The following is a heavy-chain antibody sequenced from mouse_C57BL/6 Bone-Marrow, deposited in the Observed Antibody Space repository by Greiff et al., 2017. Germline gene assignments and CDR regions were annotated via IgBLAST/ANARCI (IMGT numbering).Heavy chain of an antibody. CDR3: ARRGDGYYFDY. CDR1: GFSLTSYG. Sequence: VKLMESGPGLVQPSQSLSITCTVSGFSLTSYGVHWVRQSPGKGLEWLGVIWSGGSTDYNAAFISRLSISKDNSKSQVFFKMNSLQADDTAIYYCARRGDGYYFDYWGQGTTLTVSS. J-gene: IGHJ2*01. CDR2: IWSGGST. V-gene: IGHV2-2*01. D-gene: IGHD2-3*01.